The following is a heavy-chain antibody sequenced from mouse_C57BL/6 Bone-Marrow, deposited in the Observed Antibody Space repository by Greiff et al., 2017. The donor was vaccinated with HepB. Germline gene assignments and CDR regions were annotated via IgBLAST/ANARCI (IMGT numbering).Heavy chain of an antibody. D-gene: IGHD2-4*01. CDR3: ASIYYDYDRYFDV. CDR2: INSDGGST. CDR1: EYEFPSHD. Sequence: EVKLVESGGGLVQPGESLKLSCESNEYEFPSHDMSWVRKTPEKRLELVAAINSDGGSTYYPDTMERRFIISRDNTKKTLYLQMSSLRSEDTALYYCASIYYDYDRYFDVWGTGTTVTVSS. V-gene: IGHV5-2*01. J-gene: IGHJ1*03.